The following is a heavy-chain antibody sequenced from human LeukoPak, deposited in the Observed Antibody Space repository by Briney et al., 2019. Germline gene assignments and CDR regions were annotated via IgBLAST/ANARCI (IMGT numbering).Heavy chain of an antibody. V-gene: IGHV1-69*05. Sequence: SVKVSCKASGGTFSSYAISWVRQAPGQGLEWMGGIIPIFGTANYAQKFQGRVTITTDESTSTAYMELSSLRSEDTAVYYCARGVVGATREFDYWGQGTLVTVSS. CDR3: ARGVVGATREFDY. CDR2: IIPIFGTA. J-gene: IGHJ4*02. D-gene: IGHD1-26*01. CDR1: GGTFSSYA.